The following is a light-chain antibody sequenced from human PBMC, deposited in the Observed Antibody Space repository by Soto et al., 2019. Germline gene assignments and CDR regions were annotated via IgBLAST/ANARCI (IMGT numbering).Light chain of an antibody. Sequence: DIQITQSPSTLPASLGDRVTITCRASQSISNWLAWYQQKPGKAPKLLIYAASTLQSGVPSRFSGSGSGTEFTLTISRLQPEDFATYYCQQLNSYPITFGQGTRLEIK. J-gene: IGKJ5*01. CDR1: QSISNW. CDR2: AAS. CDR3: QQLNSYPIT. V-gene: IGKV1-5*01.